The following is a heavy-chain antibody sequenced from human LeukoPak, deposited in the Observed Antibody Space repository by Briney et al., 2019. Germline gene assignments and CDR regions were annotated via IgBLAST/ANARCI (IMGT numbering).Heavy chain of an antibody. J-gene: IGHJ4*02. Sequence: PGGSLRLSCAASGFTFSSYAMHWVRQAPGKGLEWVAVISYDGSNKYYADSVKGRFTIPRDNSKNTLYLQMNSLRAEDTAVYYCARDKEIAAAGIPFEYWGQGTLVTVSS. CDR3: ARDKEIAAAGIPFEY. D-gene: IGHD6-13*01. CDR1: GFTFSSYA. CDR2: ISYDGSNK. V-gene: IGHV3-30-3*01.